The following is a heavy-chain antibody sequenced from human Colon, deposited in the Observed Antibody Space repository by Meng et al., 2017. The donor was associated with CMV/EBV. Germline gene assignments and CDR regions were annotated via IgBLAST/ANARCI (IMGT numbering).Heavy chain of an antibody. D-gene: IGHD1-7*01. CDR1: GYTFTGYY. CDR3: ARGSSNWNYRSAFDI. J-gene: IGHJ3*02. Sequence: ASVKVSCQASGYTFTGYYLHWVRQAPGQGLEWMGWINPNSGGTNYAQKFQGRVTMTRDTSISTAYMELSRLSSDDTAVYYCARGSSNWNYRSAFDIWGQGTMVTVSS. V-gene: IGHV1-2*02. CDR2: INPNSGGT.